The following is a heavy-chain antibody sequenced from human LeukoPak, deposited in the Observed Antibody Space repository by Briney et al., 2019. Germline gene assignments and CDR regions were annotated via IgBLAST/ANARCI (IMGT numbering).Heavy chain of an antibody. CDR1: GFTFSKVS. CDR2: IRSKTDGGAS. V-gene: IGHV3-15*01. J-gene: IGHJ5*02. CDR3: TTDVNRFMVTASS. D-gene: IGHD2-21*02. Sequence: GGSLRLSCAASGFTFSKVSMTWVRQAPGKGLEWVGRIRSKTDGGASEYAAPVKGRFSISRDDSNNTLYLEMISLKAEDTAIYYCTTDVNRFMVTASSWGQGTLVTVSS.